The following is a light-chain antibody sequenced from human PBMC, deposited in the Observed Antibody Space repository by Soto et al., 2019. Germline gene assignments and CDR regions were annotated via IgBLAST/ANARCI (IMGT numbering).Light chain of an antibody. Sequence: EIVMTQSPGTLSVSPGERVTFSCRASQSVSSNLAWYQQKPGQTPRLLIYGASTRATGIPARFSGSGSGTEFTLTINSLQSEDFAVYYCQQYSNWPLTFGGGTKVDIK. J-gene: IGKJ4*01. V-gene: IGKV3-15*01. CDR3: QQYSNWPLT. CDR1: QSVSSN. CDR2: GAS.